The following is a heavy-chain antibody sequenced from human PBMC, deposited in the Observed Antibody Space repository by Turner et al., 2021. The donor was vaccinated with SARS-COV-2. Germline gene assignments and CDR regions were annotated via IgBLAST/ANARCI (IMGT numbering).Heavy chain of an antibody. CDR2: VWNDGSNR. CDR1: GFIFSSYG. Sequence: QPVESGGGPVQPGRCLRFPRAASGFIFSSYGMHWGRQAPGKGLGWVAFVWNDGSNRNYEDSVKSRLTISRDNSKNTQYLQMNSLGAEDAAVYYCARPKPSYRSGWYGCYFDYWGQGTLVTVSS. D-gene: IGHD6-19*01. J-gene: IGHJ4*02. V-gene: IGHV3-33*01. CDR3: ARPKPSYRSGWYGCYFDY.